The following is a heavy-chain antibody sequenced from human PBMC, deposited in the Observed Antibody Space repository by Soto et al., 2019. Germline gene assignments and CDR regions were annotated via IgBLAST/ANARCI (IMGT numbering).Heavy chain of an antibody. Sequence: GGSLRLSCAASGFTFSSYAMSWVRQAPGKGLEWVSAISGSGGSTYYADSVKGRFTISRDNSKNTLYLQMNSPRAEDTAVYYCAKDMELLGSFDYWGQGTLVTVSS. V-gene: IGHV3-23*01. D-gene: IGHD1-26*01. CDR3: AKDMELLGSFDY. CDR1: GFTFSSYA. J-gene: IGHJ4*02. CDR2: ISGSGGST.